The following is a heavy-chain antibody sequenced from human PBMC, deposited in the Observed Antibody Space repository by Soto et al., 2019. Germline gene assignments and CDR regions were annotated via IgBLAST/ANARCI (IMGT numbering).Heavy chain of an antibody. J-gene: IGHJ4*02. CDR2: IIPLFGTA. CDR3: ASKAACGGECYAVDS. CDR1: GGIFSSNT. V-gene: IGHV1-69*06. Sequence: QVYLVQSGAEVQKPGSSVKISCKASGGIFSSNTINWVRPAAGPGLEWMGGIIPLFGTANYAETFQGRVAITAAKSTKKEYMALTSLKSEDTAVYYCASKAACGGECYAVDSWWKGTLVTVSS. D-gene: IGHD2-21*01.